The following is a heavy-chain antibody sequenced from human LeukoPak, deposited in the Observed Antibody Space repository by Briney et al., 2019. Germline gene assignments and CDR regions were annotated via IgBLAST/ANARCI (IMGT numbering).Heavy chain of an antibody. CDR1: GFTFSSYG. CDR3: AKDIGDNWNWDYYYYDMDV. V-gene: IGHV3-30*18. Sequence: GRSLRLSCAASGFTFSSYGMHWVRQAPGKGLEWVAVISYDGSNKYYADSVKGRFTISRDNSKNTLYLQMNSLRAEDTAVYYCAKDIGDNWNWDYYYYDMDVWGQGTTVTVSS. CDR2: ISYDGSNK. D-gene: IGHD1-7*01. J-gene: IGHJ6*02.